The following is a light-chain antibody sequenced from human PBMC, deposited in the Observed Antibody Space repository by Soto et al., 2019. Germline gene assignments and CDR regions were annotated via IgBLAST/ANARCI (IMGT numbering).Light chain of an antibody. CDR1: SSNIGNNY. Sequence: QSVLTQPPSVSAAPGQKVTISCSGSSSNIGNNYVSWYQQLPRTAPKLLIYDNNKRPSGIPDRFSGSKSGTSATLGISGLQTGDEADYYCGACDSSLSATVFGGGTKVTVL. V-gene: IGLV1-51*01. CDR3: GACDSSLSATV. J-gene: IGLJ2*01. CDR2: DNN.